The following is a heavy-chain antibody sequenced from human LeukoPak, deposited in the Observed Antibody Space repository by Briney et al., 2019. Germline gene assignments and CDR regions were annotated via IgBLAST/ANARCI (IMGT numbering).Heavy chain of an antibody. CDR3: ARGPYCSSTSCPLGY. D-gene: IGHD2-2*01. CDR2: IGSSSSYI. Sequence: GGSLRLSCAASGFTFSSYSMNWVRQAPGKGLEWVSSIGSSSSYIYDADSVKGRFTTSRDNAKNSLYLQMNSLRAEDTAVYYCARGPYCSSTSCPLGYWGQGTLVTVSS. V-gene: IGHV3-21*01. CDR1: GFTFSSYS. J-gene: IGHJ4*02.